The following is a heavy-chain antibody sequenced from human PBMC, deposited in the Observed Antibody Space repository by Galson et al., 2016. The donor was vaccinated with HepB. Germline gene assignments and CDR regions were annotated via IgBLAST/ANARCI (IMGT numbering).Heavy chain of an antibody. CDR2: IKIDGSIT. CDR3: VRDGAGHGLVFDP. CDR1: GFSFSAYW. D-gene: IGHD6-19*01. J-gene: IGHJ5*02. V-gene: IGHV3-74*01. Sequence: SLRLSCAASGFSFSAYWMHWVRQAPGKGLVWVSRIKIDGSITNYADSVKGRFTISRDNAKNTLYLQMNSLRVEDTAVYYCVRDGAGHGLVFDPWGQGALVRVSS.